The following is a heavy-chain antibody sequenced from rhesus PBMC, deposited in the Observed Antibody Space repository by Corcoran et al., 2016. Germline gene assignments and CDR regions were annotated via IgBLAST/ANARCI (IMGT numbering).Heavy chain of an antibody. V-gene: IGHV4-160*01. CDR2: IYGSCGST. CDR3: ARESSRGLDPSFDY. Sequence: QVQLQESGPGLVKPSETLSLTCAVSGGSISSNYWSWIRQPPGKGLEWIGRIYGSCGSTDYHPSLKGRVTISTDTSKNQFSLKLGSVTAADTAVYYCARESSRGLDPSFDYWGQGVLVTVSS. D-gene: IGHD5-42*01. J-gene: IGHJ4*01. CDR1: GGSISSNY.